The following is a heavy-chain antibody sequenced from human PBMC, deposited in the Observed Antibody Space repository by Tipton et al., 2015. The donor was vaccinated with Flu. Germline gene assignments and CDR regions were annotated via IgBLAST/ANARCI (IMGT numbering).Heavy chain of an antibody. D-gene: IGHD3-10*01. V-gene: IGHV1-18*01. CDR2: ISAYSGDA. J-gene: IGHJ6*02. CDR3: ARDAVQGVVTAYYHGMEV. CDR1: GYTFTSFG. Sequence: QLVQSGAEEKKPGASVKVSCKASGYTFTSFGVSWVRQARGRGLEWMGWISAYSGDAIYPRNLQGRVTLSTDTSTSTAYMELRILTSDDTAVYYCARDAVQGVVTAYYHGMEVWGQGTTVTVSS.